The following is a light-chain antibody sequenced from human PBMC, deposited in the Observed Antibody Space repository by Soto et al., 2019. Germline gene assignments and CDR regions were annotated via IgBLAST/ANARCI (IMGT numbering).Light chain of an antibody. CDR1: QSVSSSY. CDR2: GAS. J-gene: IGKJ1*01. V-gene: IGKV3-20*01. CDR3: QQYGSSPWT. Sequence: EIVLTQSTGTLSLSPGERATLSCRASQSVSSSYLAWYQQKPGQAPRLLIYGASSRATGIPDRLSGSGSGTDFTLNISRLEPEDFAVYYRQQYGSSPWTFGQGTKVEIK.